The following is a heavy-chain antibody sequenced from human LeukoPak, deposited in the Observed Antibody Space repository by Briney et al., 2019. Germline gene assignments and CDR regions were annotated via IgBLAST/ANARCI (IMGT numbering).Heavy chain of an antibody. CDR1: GYTFTSYY. D-gene: IGHD4-23*01. Sequence: ASVKVSCKASGYTFTSYYMHWVRQAPGQGLEWMGIINPSGGSTSYAQKFQGRVTMTRDTSTSTVYMELSSLRSEDTAVYYCARDYDYGGNSGSWDFHLWGRGTLVTVSS. V-gene: IGHV1-46*03. CDR3: ARDYDYGGNSGSWDFHL. J-gene: IGHJ2*01. CDR2: INPSGGST.